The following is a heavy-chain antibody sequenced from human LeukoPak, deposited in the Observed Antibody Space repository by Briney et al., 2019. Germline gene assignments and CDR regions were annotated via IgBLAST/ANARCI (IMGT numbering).Heavy chain of an antibody. J-gene: IGHJ4*02. V-gene: IGHV3-11*06. D-gene: IGHD5-18*01. Sequence: GGSLRLSCAASGFTFSDYYMGWIRQAPGKGLEWVSYISGSSSYTNYADSVKGRFTISRDNAKNSLSLQMNSLRAEDTAVYYCARDRGYASDQWGQGTLVTVSS. CDR1: GFTFSDYY. CDR3: ARDRGYASDQ. CDR2: ISGSSSYT.